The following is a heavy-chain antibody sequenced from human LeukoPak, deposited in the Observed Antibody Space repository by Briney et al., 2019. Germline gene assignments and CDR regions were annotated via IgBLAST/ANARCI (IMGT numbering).Heavy chain of an antibody. Sequence: ASVKVSCKASGYTFTSYGISWVRQAPGQGLEWMGWVSAYNGNTNYAQKLQGRVTMTTDTSTSTAYMELRSLRSDDTAVYYCARDSSGWFRVDYWGQGTLVTVSS. D-gene: IGHD6-19*01. V-gene: IGHV1-18*01. J-gene: IGHJ4*02. CDR2: VSAYNGNT. CDR3: ARDSSGWFRVDY. CDR1: GYTFTSYG.